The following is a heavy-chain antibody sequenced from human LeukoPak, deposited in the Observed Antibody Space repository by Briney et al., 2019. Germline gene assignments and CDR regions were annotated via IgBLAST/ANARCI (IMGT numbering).Heavy chain of an antibody. D-gene: IGHD3-3*01. J-gene: IGHJ4*02. CDR2: ISGNGGST. Sequence: GGSLRLSCSASGFTFSRYPMHWVRQAPGKGLEYVSAISGNGGSTYYADSVRGRFTISRDNSKNTLYLQMSSLRTEDTAIYYCVKAQYDFWSGLDYWGQGTLVTVSS. CDR3: VKAQYDFWSGLDY. V-gene: IGHV3-64D*09. CDR1: GFTFSRYP.